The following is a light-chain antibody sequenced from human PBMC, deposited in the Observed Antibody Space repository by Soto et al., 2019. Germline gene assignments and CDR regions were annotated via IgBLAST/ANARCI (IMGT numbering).Light chain of an antibody. CDR1: SGDVGGYNY. J-gene: IGLJ1*01. CDR2: DVS. V-gene: IGLV2-14*03. Sequence: QCGLAEPASGSGTPGQSIAISCTGTSGDVGGYNYVSWYQQHPDKAPKLIIFDVSNRPSGISIRFSGSKSGNTASLTISGLQAEDEADYYCSSYTITNPPRYVSLTGSTVTV. CDR3: SSYTITNPPRYV.